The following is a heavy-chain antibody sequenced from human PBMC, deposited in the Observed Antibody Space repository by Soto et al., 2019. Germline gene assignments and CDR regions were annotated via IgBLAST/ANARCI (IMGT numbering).Heavy chain of an antibody. CDR1: GFTFSSYA. D-gene: IGHD4-17*01. V-gene: IGHV3-23*01. CDR2: ISGSGSHP. J-gene: IGHJ4*02. Sequence: EVQVLESGGGLVQPGGSLRLSCAASGFTFSSYAMSWVRQAPGQGLEWVSAISGSGSHPYYADSVKGRFTISRDNSKNTLYLQMNSLRAEDTDLYYCAKTASMTIRDGFDHWGQGTLVTVSS. CDR3: AKTASMTIRDGFDH.